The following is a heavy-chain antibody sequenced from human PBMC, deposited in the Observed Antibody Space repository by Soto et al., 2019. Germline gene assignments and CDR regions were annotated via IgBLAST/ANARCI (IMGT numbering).Heavy chain of an antibody. CDR2: IWYDGSNK. CDR1: GFTFSSYG. J-gene: IGHJ5*02. V-gene: IGHV3-33*01. Sequence: GGSLRLSCAASGFTFSSYGMHWVRQAPGKGLEWVAVIWYDGSNKYYADSVKGRFTISRDNSKNTLYLQMNSLRAEDTAVYYCARDGSGSYYNGGYNWFGPWCQGTLVTVSS. D-gene: IGHD3-10*01. CDR3: ARDGSGSYYNGGYNWFGP.